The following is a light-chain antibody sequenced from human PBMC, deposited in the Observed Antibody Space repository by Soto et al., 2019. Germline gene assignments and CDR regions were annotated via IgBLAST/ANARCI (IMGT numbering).Light chain of an antibody. J-gene: IGKJ1*01. V-gene: IGKV3-20*01. Sequence: EIVLTQSPGTLSVSPGDRATLSCRASQTISSNYLAWYQQKPGQARSLLIYGTSSRATGIPDRFSGSGSGTDFPLTSSRQEPEDSAIYCRQQYVSWTFGQGTKVEIK. CDR3: QQYVSWT. CDR1: QTISSNY. CDR2: GTS.